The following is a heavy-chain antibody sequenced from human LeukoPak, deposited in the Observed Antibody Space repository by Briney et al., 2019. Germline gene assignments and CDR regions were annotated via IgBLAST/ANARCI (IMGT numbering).Heavy chain of an antibody. CDR3: ARHPFIYYYDSSGYSDY. Sequence: SETLSLTCTVSGGSISSYYWGWIRQPPGKGLEWIGSIYYSGSTYYNPSLKSRVTISVDTSKNQFSLKLSSVTAADTAVYYCARHPFIYYYDSSGYSDYWGQGTLVTVSS. D-gene: IGHD3-22*01. CDR1: GGSISSYY. V-gene: IGHV4-39*01. J-gene: IGHJ4*02. CDR2: IYYSGST.